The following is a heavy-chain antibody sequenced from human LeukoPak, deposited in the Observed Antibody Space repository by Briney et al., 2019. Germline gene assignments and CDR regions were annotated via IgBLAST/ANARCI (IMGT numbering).Heavy chain of an antibody. CDR2: IYYSGST. J-gene: IGHJ3*02. V-gene: IGHV4-39*07. Sequence: KASETLSLTCTVSGGSISSSSYYWGWIRQPPGKGLEWIGSIYYSGSTYYNPSLKSRVTISVDTSKNQFSLKLSSVTAADTAVYYCAREGWEVSGAFDIWGQGTMVTVSS. CDR3: AREGWEVSGAFDI. CDR1: GGSISSSSYY. D-gene: IGHD1-26*01.